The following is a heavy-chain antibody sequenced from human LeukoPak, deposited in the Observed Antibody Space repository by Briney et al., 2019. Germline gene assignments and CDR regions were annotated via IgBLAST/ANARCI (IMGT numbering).Heavy chain of an antibody. CDR1: GFTFSSYA. Sequence: GGSLRLSCAASGFTFSSYAMSWVRQAPGKGLEWVSAISGSGGSTYYADSVKGRFTISRDNSKNTLYLQMNSLRAEDTAVYYCAVSRGVWELSLTDYWGQGTLVTVSS. V-gene: IGHV3-23*01. J-gene: IGHJ4*02. CDR2: ISGSGGST. CDR3: AVSRGVWELSLTDY. D-gene: IGHD1-26*01.